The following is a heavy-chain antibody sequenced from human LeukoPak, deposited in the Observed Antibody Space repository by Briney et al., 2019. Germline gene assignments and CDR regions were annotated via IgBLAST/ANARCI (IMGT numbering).Heavy chain of an antibody. CDR2: VSGAGTYT. CDR1: GFTFGTYS. Sequence: GGSLRLSCDASGFTFGTYSMAWVRQAPGQGLEWVSGVSGAGTYTFYTDSVKGRFTVSRDNSKNTLFLQMNSLRAEDTAVYCCAKAIGITSTGPEFWGQGTLVTVSS. CDR3: AKAIGITSTGPEF. J-gene: IGHJ4*02. D-gene: IGHD1-1*01. V-gene: IGHV3-23*01.